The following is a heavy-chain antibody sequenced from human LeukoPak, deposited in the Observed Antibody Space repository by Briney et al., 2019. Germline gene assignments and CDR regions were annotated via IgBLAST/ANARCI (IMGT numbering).Heavy chain of an antibody. CDR3: ARVYYSNSYDYWYFDL. Sequence: SETLSLTCTVSGGSISSSSYYWDWIRQPPGKGLEWIGNIDYSGSTYYNPSLKSRVTISVDTSKNQFSLKLSSVTATDTAVYYCARVYYSNSYDYWYFDLWGRGTLVTVSS. J-gene: IGHJ2*01. CDR1: GGSISSSSYY. D-gene: IGHD6-13*01. V-gene: IGHV4-39*07. CDR2: IDYSGST.